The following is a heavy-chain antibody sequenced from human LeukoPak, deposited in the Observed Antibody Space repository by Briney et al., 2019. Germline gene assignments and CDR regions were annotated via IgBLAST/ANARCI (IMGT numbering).Heavy chain of an antibody. Sequence: GGSLRLSCTASGFTFGDYAMSWFRQAPGKGLEWVGFIRSKAYGGTTEYAASVKGRFTISRDDSKSIAYLQMNSLKTEDTAVYYCTRGDDDPASIAAAVPGPGYYFDYWGQGTLVTVSS. D-gene: IGHD6-13*01. J-gene: IGHJ4*02. V-gene: IGHV3-49*03. CDR3: TRGDDDPASIAAAVPGPGYYFDY. CDR1: GFTFGDYA. CDR2: IRSKAYGGTT.